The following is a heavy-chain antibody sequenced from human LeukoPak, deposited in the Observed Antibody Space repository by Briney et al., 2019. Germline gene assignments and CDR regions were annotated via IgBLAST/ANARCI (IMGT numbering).Heavy chain of an antibody. Sequence: PGGSLRLSCAASGFTFSSYSMNWVRQAPGKGLEWVSYISSSSSTKYYADSVKGRFTISRDNAKNSLSLQMNSLRAEDTVVYYCARDTGGGYSSSSNYYSDYWGQGTLVTVSS. V-gene: IGHV3-48*01. CDR1: GFTFSSYS. CDR2: ISSSSSTK. D-gene: IGHD6-6*01. CDR3: ARDTGGGYSSSSNYYSDY. J-gene: IGHJ4*02.